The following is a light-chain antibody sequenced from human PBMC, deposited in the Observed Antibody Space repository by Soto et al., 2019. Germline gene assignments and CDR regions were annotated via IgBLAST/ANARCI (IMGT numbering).Light chain of an antibody. Sequence: QSVLTQPPSASGTPGQRVTVSCSGSSSNIGSNYVYWYQQLPGTAPKLLIYSNNQRPLGVPDRFSGSKSGTSASLAISGLRSEDEADYHCAAWDDSLSGWVFGGGTKLTVL. J-gene: IGLJ3*02. V-gene: IGLV1-47*02. CDR2: SNN. CDR1: SSNIGSNY. CDR3: AAWDDSLSGWV.